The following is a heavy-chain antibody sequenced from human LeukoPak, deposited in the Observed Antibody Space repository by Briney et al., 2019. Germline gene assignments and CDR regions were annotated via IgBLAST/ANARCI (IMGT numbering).Heavy chain of an antibody. V-gene: IGHV3-7*01. CDR3: AREWYEYGGNSGDAYGH. CDR2: IKQDGSEK. Sequence: GGSLRLSCAASGFTFSSYSISWVRQAPGKGLEWVANIKQDGSEKYYVDSVKGRFTISRDNAKNSLYLQMNSLRAEDTAVYYCAREWYEYGGNSGDAYGHWGQGTLVTVSS. D-gene: IGHD4-23*01. J-gene: IGHJ4*02. CDR1: GFTFSSYS.